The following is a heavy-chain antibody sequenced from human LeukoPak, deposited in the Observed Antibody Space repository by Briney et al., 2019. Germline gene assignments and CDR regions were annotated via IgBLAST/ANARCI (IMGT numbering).Heavy chain of an antibody. J-gene: IGHJ4*02. Sequence: GGSLRLSCAASGFTFCRNSMTWVRQAPGKGLEWVSAISGSDGSTYYADSVKGRFTISRDNSKNTLYLQINSLRAEDTAVYYCARGGGTLVFDYWGQGTLVTVSS. CDR1: GFTFCRNS. V-gene: IGHV3-23*01. D-gene: IGHD3-16*01. CDR3: ARGGGTLVFDY. CDR2: ISGSDGST.